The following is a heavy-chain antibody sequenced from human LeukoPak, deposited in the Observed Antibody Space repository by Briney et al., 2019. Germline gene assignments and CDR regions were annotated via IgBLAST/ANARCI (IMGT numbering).Heavy chain of an antibody. CDR3: ARAVAAAGTGAEYFQH. D-gene: IGHD6-13*01. CDR2: INPNSGGT. Sequence: ASVKVSCKASRYTFTGYYIHWVRQAPGQGREWMGWINPNSGGTNYAQKFQGRVTMTRDTSINTAYMELSRLRPDDTAVYYCARAVAAAGTGAEYFQHWGQGTLVTVSS. J-gene: IGHJ1*01. CDR1: RYTFTGYY. V-gene: IGHV1-2*02.